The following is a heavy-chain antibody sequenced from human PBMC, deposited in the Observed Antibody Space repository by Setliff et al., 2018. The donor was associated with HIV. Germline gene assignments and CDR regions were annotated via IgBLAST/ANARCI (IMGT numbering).Heavy chain of an antibody. CDR1: GYTFTDSY. D-gene: IGHD3-3*01. CDR3: ARDNFWSGFGGFD. J-gene: IGHJ1*01. CDR2: INPNSGDP. Sequence: ASVKVSCKASGYTFTDSYIHWVRQAPGQGLEWMGRINPNSGDPNYAQKFQGRVIMTRDTSINTAYMELSRLRSDDTAVFYCARDNFWSGFGGFDWGQGTLVTVS. V-gene: IGHV1-2*06.